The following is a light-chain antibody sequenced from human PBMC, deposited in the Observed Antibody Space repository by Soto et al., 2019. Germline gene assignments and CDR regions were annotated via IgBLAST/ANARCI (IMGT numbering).Light chain of an antibody. Sequence: QSVLTQPPSASVTRGQRVTGSCSGSSPNIGSNFVYWYQQLPGAASKRLIYWNDLRPSGVPDRFSGSKSGTSASLVISGLRSEDEADYYCAVWDDTLSAVVFGGGTNLTVL. CDR1: SPNIGSNF. CDR2: WND. CDR3: AVWDDTLSAVV. J-gene: IGLJ2*01. V-gene: IGLV1-47*01.